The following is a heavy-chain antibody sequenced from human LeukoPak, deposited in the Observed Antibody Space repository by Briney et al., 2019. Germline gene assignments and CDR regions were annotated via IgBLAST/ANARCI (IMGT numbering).Heavy chain of an antibody. CDR1: GGSISSYY. J-gene: IGHJ4*02. CDR2: IYYSGST. Sequence: PSETLSLTCTVSGGSISSYYWSWIRQPPGKGLEWIGYIYYSGSTNYNPSLKSRVTISVDKYKNQFSLKLTTVTAADKAVYYCARLGRQDCPRGSLQDWGQGTLVTVSS. V-gene: IGHV4-59*08. CDR3: ARLGRQDCPRGSLQD. D-gene: IGHD1-26*01.